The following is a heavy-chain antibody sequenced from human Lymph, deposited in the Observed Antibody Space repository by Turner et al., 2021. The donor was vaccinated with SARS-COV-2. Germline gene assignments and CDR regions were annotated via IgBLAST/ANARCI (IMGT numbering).Heavy chain of an antibody. J-gene: IGHJ6*02. Sequence: QVQLQESGPGLVRPSETLSLTCTVSGGSISSYYWSWIRQPPVKGLEWIGYTHYSGSTNYNLSLKSRVTISVDTSKNQFSLKLSSVTAADTAVYYCARHGFSGWYGGGMDVWGQGTTVTVSS. V-gene: IGHV4-59*08. CDR1: GGSISSYY. D-gene: IGHD6-19*01. CDR2: THYSGST. CDR3: ARHGFSGWYGGGMDV.